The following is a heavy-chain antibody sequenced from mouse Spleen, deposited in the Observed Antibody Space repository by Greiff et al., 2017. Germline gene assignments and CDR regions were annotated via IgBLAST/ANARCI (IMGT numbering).Heavy chain of an antibody. CDR2: IRNKANGYTT. Sequence: EVQLQESGGGLVQPGGSLRLSCATSGFTFTDYYMSWVRQPPGKALEWLGFIRNKANGYTTEYSASVKGRFTISRDNSQSILYLQMNTLRAEDSATYYCARDTHFDDWGQGTTLTVSS. CDR3: ARDTHFDD. CDR1: GFTFTDYY. V-gene: IGHV7-3*02. J-gene: IGHJ2*01.